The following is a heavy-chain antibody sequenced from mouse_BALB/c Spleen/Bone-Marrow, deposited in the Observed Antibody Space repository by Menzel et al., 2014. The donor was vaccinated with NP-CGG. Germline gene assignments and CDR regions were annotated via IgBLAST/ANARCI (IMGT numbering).Heavy chain of an antibody. Sequence: EVKLMESGGGLVQPGGSMKLSCVASGFTFSNYWMNWVRQSPEKGLEWVAEIRLKSNNYATHYAESVKGRFTISRDDSKSSVYLQMSNLRAEDTGIYYCTREGLRRGFAYWGQGTLVTVSA. CDR1: GFTFSNYW. V-gene: IGHV6-6*02. CDR2: IRLKSNNYAT. CDR3: TREGLRRGFAY. J-gene: IGHJ3*01. D-gene: IGHD2-2*01.